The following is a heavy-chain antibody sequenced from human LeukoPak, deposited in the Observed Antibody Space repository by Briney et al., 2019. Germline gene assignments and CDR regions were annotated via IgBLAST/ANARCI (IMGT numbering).Heavy chain of an antibody. J-gene: IGHJ4*02. V-gene: IGHV3-53*01. CDR3: ARDLLLAGY. Sequence: GGSLRLSCTVSGFTVSSNSMSWVRQAPGKGLGWVSFIYSGGNTHYSDSVKGRFTISRDNSKNTLYLQMNSLRAEDTAVYYCARDLLLAGYWGQGTLVTVSS. CDR1: GFTVSSNS. D-gene: IGHD3-3*01. CDR2: IYSGGNT.